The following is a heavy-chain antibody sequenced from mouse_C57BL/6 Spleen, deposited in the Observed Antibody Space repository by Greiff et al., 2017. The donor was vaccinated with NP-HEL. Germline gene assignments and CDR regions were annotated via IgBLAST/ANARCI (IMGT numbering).Heavy chain of an antibody. J-gene: IGHJ4*01. D-gene: IGHD2-4*01. CDR1: GFTFSSYG. CDR3: ARQRDYDYDAYAMDY. V-gene: IGHV5-6*02. Sequence: DVMLVESGGDLVKPGGSLKLSCAAPGFTFSSYGMSWVRQTPDKRLEWVATISSGGSYTYYPDRVKGRFTISRDNAKNTLYLQMSSLKSEDTAMYYCARQRDYDYDAYAMDYWGQGTSVTVSS. CDR2: ISSGGSYT.